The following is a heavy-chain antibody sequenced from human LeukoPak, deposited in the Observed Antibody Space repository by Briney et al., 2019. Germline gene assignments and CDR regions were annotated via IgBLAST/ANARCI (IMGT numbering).Heavy chain of an antibody. CDR3: ARAPSGYNYNYYFDY. Sequence: SETLPLTCTVSGYSISNGYFWGWIRQPPGKGLECIGTIYHSGSIYYNPSLKSRVTISVDTSKNQFSLKLSSVTAADTAVYYCARAPSGYNYNYYFDYWGQGTLVTVSS. V-gene: IGHV4-38-2*02. CDR1: GYSISNGYF. J-gene: IGHJ4*02. D-gene: IGHD5-24*01. CDR2: IYHSGSI.